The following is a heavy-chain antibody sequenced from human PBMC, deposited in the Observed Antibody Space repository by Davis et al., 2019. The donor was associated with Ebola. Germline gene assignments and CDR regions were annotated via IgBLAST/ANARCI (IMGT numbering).Heavy chain of an antibody. CDR3: ARIPPIWRRVDY. V-gene: IGHV4-34*01. CDR2: INHSGST. J-gene: IGHJ4*02. CDR1: GGSFSGSY. Sequence: MPGGSLRLSCAVYGGSFSGSYWSWIRQPPGKGLEWIGEINHSGSTNYNPSLKSRVTISVDTSKNQFSLKLSSVTAADTAVYYCARIPPIWRRVDYWGQGTLVTVSS. D-gene: IGHD3-3*01.